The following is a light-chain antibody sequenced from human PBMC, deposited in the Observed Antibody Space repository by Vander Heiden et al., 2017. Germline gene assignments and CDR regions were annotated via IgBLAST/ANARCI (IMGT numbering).Light chain of an antibody. CDR2: AAS. CDR3: QQTYSTFRT. CDR1: QYMRNY. V-gene: IGKV1-39*01. Sequence: DVQMTQSPSSLCASDRERVTISCRASQYMRNYLDWYQQKPGRAPKLLISAASILQSGVTSRFNGSGSGTYFTRTIANLQPEDFATYYCQQTYSTFRTVGQGTKVEIK. J-gene: IGKJ1*01.